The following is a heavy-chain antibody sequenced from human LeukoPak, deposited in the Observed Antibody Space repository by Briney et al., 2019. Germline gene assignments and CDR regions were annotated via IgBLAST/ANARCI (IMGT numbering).Heavy chain of an antibody. V-gene: IGHV3-21*01. CDR1: GFTFSSYI. CDR2: ISRDGSYI. Sequence: NAGGSLGLSCAASGFTFSSYIMNWVRQAPGKGLEWVSSISRDGSYIHYADSVKGRFTISRDNAKQSLYLQMSSLRAEDTAVYYCARHEGYSLDYWGQGTLVTVSS. D-gene: IGHD2-15*01. J-gene: IGHJ4*02. CDR3: ARHEGYSLDY.